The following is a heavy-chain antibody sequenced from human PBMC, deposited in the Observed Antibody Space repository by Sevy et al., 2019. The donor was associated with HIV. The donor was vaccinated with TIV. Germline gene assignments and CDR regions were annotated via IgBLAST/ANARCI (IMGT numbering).Heavy chain of an antibody. J-gene: IGHJ6*03. D-gene: IGHD6-13*01. CDR3: ARASAAADGYYYYYMDV. V-gene: IGHV3-21*01. CDR2: ISSSSYI. CDR1: GFTFSSYS. Sequence: GESLKISCAASGFTFSSYSMNWVRQAPGKGLEWVSSISSSSYIYYADSVKGRFTISRDNAKNSLYLQMNSLRAEDTAVYYCARASAAADGYYYYYMDVWGKGTTVTVSS.